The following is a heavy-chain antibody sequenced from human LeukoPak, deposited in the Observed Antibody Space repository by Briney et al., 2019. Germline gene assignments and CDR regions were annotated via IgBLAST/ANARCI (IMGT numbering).Heavy chain of an antibody. D-gene: IGHD1-26*01. CDR3: ARSCSGTYYYFDY. CDR2: IYYSGGT. J-gene: IGHJ4*02. CDR1: GGSISSYY. Sequence: SETLSLTCTVSGGSISSYYWSWVRQPPGKGLEWIGYIYYSGGTNYNPSLKSRVTKSVDTSKNQFSLKLSSVTAADTAVYFCARSCSGTYYYFDYWGQGILVTVSS. V-gene: IGHV4-59*01.